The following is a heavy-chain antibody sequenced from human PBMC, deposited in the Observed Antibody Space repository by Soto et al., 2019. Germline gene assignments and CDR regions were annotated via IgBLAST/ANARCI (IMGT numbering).Heavy chain of an antibody. J-gene: IGHJ4*02. V-gene: IGHV4-4*02. D-gene: IGHD4-4*01. CDR3: ARDRGLAYSNAFDF. Sequence: PSETLSLTCFVSGDSISSTRWWSWVRQPPGKGLEWIGEVYHVGSTNYNPSLKSRVTILIDKSKNEFSLKSTSVTAADTAIYYCARDRGLAYSNAFDFWGQGILVTVSS. CDR1: GDSISSTRW. CDR2: VYHVGST.